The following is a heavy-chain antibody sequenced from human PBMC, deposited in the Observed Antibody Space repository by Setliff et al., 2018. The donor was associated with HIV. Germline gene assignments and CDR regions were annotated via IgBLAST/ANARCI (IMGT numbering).Heavy chain of an antibody. CDR3: ARFSSGWYAHY. CDR1: GYSISSGYY. Sequence: SETLSLTCAVSGYSISSGYYWGWIRQPPGKGLEWIGTIYHSGSTYYNPSLKSRLTISVDTSKNQFSLKLNSVTAADTAVYYCARFSSGWYAHYWGQGKLVTVS. J-gene: IGHJ4*02. CDR2: IYHSGST. V-gene: IGHV4-38-2*01. D-gene: IGHD6-19*01.